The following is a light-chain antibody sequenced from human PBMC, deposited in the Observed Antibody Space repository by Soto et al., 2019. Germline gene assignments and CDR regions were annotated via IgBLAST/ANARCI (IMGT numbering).Light chain of an antibody. V-gene: IGKV3-15*01. CDR1: QSVSSN. CDR2: GAS. Sequence: EIVMTQSPATLSVSPGERATLSCRASQSVSSNLAWYQQKPCQAPRLLIYGASTRATGIPARFSGSGSGTELPLTISSLQSEDFAVYSCQHYNNWPPLTFGGGTKVEIK. CDR3: QHYNNWPPLT. J-gene: IGKJ4*01.